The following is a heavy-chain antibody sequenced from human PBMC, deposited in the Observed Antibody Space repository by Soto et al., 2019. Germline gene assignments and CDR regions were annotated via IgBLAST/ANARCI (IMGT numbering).Heavy chain of an antibody. V-gene: IGHV1-8*01. CDR2: MNPNSGNT. J-gene: IGHJ5*02. CDR3: ARGFVATIVNWFHP. Sequence: ASVKVSCKASGYTFTSYDINWVRRATGQGLEWMGWMNPNSGNTGYAQKFQGRVTMTRNTSISTAYMELSSLRSEDTAVYYCARGFVATIVNWFHPWGQGTLVTVSS. D-gene: IGHD5-12*01. CDR1: GYTFTSYD.